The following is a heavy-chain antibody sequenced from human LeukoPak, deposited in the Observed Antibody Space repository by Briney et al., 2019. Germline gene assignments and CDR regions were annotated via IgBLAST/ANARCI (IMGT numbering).Heavy chain of an antibody. CDR3: AEGGSTSGAFDI. Sequence: SVKVSCKASAGTFSSYAISWVRQAPGQGLEWMGRIIPIFGTTNYAQKFQDRITMTTDESTDTAFMELNSLRSEDTAVYFCAEGGSTSGAFDIWGQGTMVTVSS. CDR1: AGTFSSYA. D-gene: IGHD2-15*01. V-gene: IGHV1-69*05. J-gene: IGHJ3*02. CDR2: IIPIFGTT.